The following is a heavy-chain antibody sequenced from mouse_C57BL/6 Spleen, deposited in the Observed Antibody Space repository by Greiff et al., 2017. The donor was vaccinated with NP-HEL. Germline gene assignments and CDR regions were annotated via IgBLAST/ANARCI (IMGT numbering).Heavy chain of an antibody. D-gene: IGHD2-3*01. CDR2: VDPENGYT. CDR3: TTGDGYYEAY. J-gene: IGHJ3*01. Sequence: EVQLQQSGAELVRPGASVKLSCTASGFNIKDDYMHWVKQRPEQGLEWIGWVDPENGYTEYASKFQGKATITADTSTNTAYMQLSSLTSEDTAVYYCTTGDGYYEAYWGQGTLVTVSA. CDR1: GFNIKDDY. V-gene: IGHV14-4*01.